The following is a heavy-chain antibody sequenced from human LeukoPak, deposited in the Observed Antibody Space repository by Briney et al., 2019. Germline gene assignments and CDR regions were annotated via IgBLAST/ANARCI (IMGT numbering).Heavy chain of an antibody. CDR2: IYHSGST. CDR3: ARGGAARLHFQN. CDR1: GGSISSGDYY. J-gene: IGHJ1*01. Sequence: SETLSLTCTVSGGSISSGDYYWSWIGQPPGKGLEWIGYIYHSGSTNYNPSLQSRVTISVDTSKNQFSLNLNSVTAADTAVYYCARGGAARLHFQNWGQGTLVTVSS. V-gene: IGHV4-61*08. D-gene: IGHD6-6*01.